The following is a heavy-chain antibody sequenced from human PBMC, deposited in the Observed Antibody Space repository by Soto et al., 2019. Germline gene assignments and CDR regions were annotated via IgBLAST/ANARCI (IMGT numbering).Heavy chain of an antibody. D-gene: IGHD2-15*01. CDR1: GYTFTRYT. V-gene: IGHV1-3*01. J-gene: IGHJ5*02. CDR3: ARGIATGQLDP. CDR2: INPDNGNT. Sequence: QVQLVQSGAEVKKPGASVKISCKASGYTFTRYTMNWVRQAPGQRLEWMGWINPDNGNTKSSQKFQDRVIITRDTSASTACMDLSSLRSEDTAVYYCARGIATGQLDPWGQGTLVTVSS.